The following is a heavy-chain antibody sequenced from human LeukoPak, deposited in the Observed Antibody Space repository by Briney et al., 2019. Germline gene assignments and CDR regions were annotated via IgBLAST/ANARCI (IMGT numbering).Heavy chain of an antibody. V-gene: IGHV4-4*02. J-gene: IGHJ4*02. Sequence: SGTLYLTCAVSGGSIITNNWWHWIRLSPGKGLEWIGEIFHIGGTNYNPSLKSRVTMSVDTSKNHFSLVVNSVTAADTAIYYCAREVAAGSHKGFDYWGQGILVTVSS. CDR2: IFHIGGT. CDR1: GGSIITNNW. D-gene: IGHD6-19*01. CDR3: AREVAAGSHKGFDY.